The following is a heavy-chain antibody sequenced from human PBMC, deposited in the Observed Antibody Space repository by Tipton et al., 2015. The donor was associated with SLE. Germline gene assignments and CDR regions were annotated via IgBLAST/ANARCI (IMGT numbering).Heavy chain of an antibody. Sequence: LRLSCTVSGGSISSGTYYWSWIRQPAGKGLEWIGRIFTRGSTNENLSLKSRVTISLDTSKNQFSLKLSSVTAADTAVYYCARTLPDSSGLAFDHWGQGTLVTVSS. D-gene: IGHD3-22*01. CDR2: IFTRGST. CDR1: GGSISSGTYY. V-gene: IGHV4-61*02. CDR3: ARTLPDSSGLAFDH. J-gene: IGHJ4*02.